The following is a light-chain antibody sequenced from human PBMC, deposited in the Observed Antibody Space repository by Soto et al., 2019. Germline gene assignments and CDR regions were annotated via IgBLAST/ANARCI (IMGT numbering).Light chain of an antibody. CDR1: QSFSSSS. CDR3: QQYGSSGT. CDR2: GAS. Sequence: EIVFTQSPGTLSLSQGERATLSCRASQSFSSSSLAWYQQKPGQAPRLLIYGASSRTTGIPDRFSGSGSGTDFTLTINRLEPEDFAVYYCQQYGSSGTFGQGTKVDIK. J-gene: IGKJ1*01. V-gene: IGKV3-20*01.